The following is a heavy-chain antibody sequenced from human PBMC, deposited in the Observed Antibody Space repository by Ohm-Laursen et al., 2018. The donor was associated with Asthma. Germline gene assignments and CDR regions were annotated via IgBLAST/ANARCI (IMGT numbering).Heavy chain of an antibody. CDR1: GFTFSSYG. CDR2: ISYDGSNK. Sequence: SLRLSCSASGFTFSSYGMHWVRQAPGKGLEWVAVISYDGSNKYYADSVKGRFTISRDNSKNTLYLQMNSLRAEDTAVYYCARGGSSSWYAFDYWGQGTLVTVSS. J-gene: IGHJ4*02. CDR3: ARGGSSSWYAFDY. D-gene: IGHD6-13*01. V-gene: IGHV3-30*03.